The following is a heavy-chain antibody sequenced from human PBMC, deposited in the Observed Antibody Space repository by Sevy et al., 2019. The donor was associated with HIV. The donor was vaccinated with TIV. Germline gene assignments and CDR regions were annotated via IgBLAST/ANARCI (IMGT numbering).Heavy chain of an antibody. CDR3: ARGPYYDMLTGYYRSFRYYYYGMDV. V-gene: IGHV3-30-3*01. J-gene: IGHJ6*02. CDR2: ISYDGSNK. CDR1: GFTFSSYA. Sequence: GGSLRLSCAASGFTFSSYAMHWVRQAPGKGLEWVAVISYDGSNKYYADSVKGRFTISRDNSKNTLYLQMNILRAEDTAVYYCARGPYYDMLTGYYRSFRYYYYGMDVWGQGTTVTVSS. D-gene: IGHD3-9*01.